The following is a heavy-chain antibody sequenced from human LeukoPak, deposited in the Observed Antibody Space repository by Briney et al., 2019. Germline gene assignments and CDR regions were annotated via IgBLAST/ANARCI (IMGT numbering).Heavy chain of an antibody. Sequence: GASVKVSCKASGYTFTSYGISWVRQAPGQGLEWMGWISAYNGNTNYAQKLQGRVTMTTDTSTSTAYMELRSLRSDDTAVYYCARAPYSGSFTLLYYFDYWGQGTLVTVSS. V-gene: IGHV1-18*01. CDR1: GYTFTSYG. CDR3: ARAPYSGSFTLLYYFDY. CDR2: ISAYNGNT. D-gene: IGHD1-26*01. J-gene: IGHJ4*02.